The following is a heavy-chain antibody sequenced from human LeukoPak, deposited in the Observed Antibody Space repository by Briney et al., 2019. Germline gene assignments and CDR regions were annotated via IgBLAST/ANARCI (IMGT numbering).Heavy chain of an antibody. CDR3: AGTYCSSTSCYAAALWYFDY. J-gene: IGHJ4*02. CDR2: IIPIFGTA. Sequence: SVKVSCKASGGTFSSYAISWVRQAPGQGLEWMGRIIPIFGTANYAQKFQGRVTITTDESTSTAYMELSSLRSEDTAVYYCAGTYCSSTSCYAAALWYFDYWGQGTLVTVSS. CDR1: GGTFSSYA. D-gene: IGHD2-2*01. V-gene: IGHV1-69*05.